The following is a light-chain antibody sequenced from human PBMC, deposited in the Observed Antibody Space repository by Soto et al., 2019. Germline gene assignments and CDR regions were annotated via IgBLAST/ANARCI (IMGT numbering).Light chain of an antibody. V-gene: IGLV2-14*01. J-gene: IGLJ1*01. Sequence: QSALTQPASVSGSPGQSITISCTGTSSDIGAYKYVSWYQQHPGKAPKLLIFEVSHRPSGVSNRFSGSKSGNTASLTISGLQAEDEADYYCLSYTSISARVFATGTKVTVL. CDR2: EVS. CDR1: SSDIGAYKY. CDR3: LSYTSISARV.